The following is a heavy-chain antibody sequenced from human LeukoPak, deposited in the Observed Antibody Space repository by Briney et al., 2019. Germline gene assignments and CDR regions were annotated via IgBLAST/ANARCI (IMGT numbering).Heavy chain of an antibody. D-gene: IGHD3-10*01. CDR3: ARDYYGSGSYYTLDY. J-gene: IGHJ4*02. CDR2: INPSGGST. V-gene: IGHV1-46*01. CDR1: GYTFTSYY. Sequence: GSSVKVSCKASGYTFTSYYMHWVRQAPGQGLEWMGIINPSGGSTSYAQKFQGRVTMTRDTSTSTVYMELSSLRSEDTAVYYCARDYYGSGSYYTLDYWGQGTLVTVSS.